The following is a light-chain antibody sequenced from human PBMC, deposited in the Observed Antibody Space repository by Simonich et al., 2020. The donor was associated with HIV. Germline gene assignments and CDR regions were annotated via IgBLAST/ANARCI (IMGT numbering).Light chain of an antibody. CDR2: YVT. CDR1: QSISGS. CDR3: HQSSSLPYT. J-gene: IGKJ2*01. Sequence: EIVLIQSPDFQSVNPKEKVTITCRANQSISGSFHGYQQNTDQSPKLLIKYVTQSVSGVPSRFSGSESGTDFTLTINSLEAEDAATYYCHQSSSLPYTFGQGTKLEI. V-gene: IGKV6-21*01.